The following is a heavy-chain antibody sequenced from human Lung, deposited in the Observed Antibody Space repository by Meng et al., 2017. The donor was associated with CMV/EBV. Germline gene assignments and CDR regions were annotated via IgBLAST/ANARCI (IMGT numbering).Heavy chain of an antibody. CDR3: AKHSVPAAPYYYYGMDV. J-gene: IGHJ6*02. D-gene: IGHD2-2*01. V-gene: IGHV3-33*06. CDR1: GFTFSSYG. Sequence: GESXKISCAASGFTFSSYGMHWVRQAPGKGLEWVAVIWYDGSNKYYADSVKGRFTISRDNSKNTLYLQMNSLRAEDTAVYYCAKHSVPAAPYYYYGMDVWGQGTXVNVYS. CDR2: IWYDGSNK.